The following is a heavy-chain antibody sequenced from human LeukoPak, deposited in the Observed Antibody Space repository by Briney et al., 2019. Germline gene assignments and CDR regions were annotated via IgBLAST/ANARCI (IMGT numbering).Heavy chain of an antibody. Sequence: GGSLRLSCAASGFTFSSYSMNWVRQAPEKGLEWVSPISSSSSYIYYADSVKGRFTISRDNAKNSLYLQMNSLRAEDTAVYYCARDAQAEYYYDSSGYSKEFDYWGQGTLVTVSS. CDR1: GFTFSSYS. D-gene: IGHD3-22*01. CDR3: ARDAQAEYYYDSSGYSKEFDY. J-gene: IGHJ4*02. V-gene: IGHV3-21*01. CDR2: ISSSSSYI.